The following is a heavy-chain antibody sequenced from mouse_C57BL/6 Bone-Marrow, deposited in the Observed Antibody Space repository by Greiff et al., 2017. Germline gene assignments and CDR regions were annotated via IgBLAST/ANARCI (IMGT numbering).Heavy chain of an antibody. CDR1: GYTFTSYW. CDR2: INPSNGGT. Sequence: VQLQQPGTELVKPGASVKLSCKASGYTFTSYWMHWVKQRPGQGLEWIGNINPSNGGTNYNETLKSKATLTVDKSSRPAYMQLSSLTSEDSAVYYCATDGYDGPCWYFDVWGTGTTVTVSS. V-gene: IGHV1-53*01. CDR3: ATDGYDGPCWYFDV. D-gene: IGHD2-2*01. J-gene: IGHJ1*03.